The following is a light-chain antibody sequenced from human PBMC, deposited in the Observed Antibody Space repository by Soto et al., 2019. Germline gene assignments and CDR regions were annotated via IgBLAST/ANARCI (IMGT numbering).Light chain of an antibody. CDR3: QQRDIWPLT. CDR2: DAS. V-gene: IGKV3-11*01. CDR1: QTIQPY. Sequence: EVVLTQSPATLSLSPGESATLSCRASQTIQPYVAWYQQRPGQAPRVLIYDASNRATGIPARFSGSVSGTDFTLTISSLEPEDFAVYYCQQRDIWPLTFGGWTKVEI. J-gene: IGKJ4*01.